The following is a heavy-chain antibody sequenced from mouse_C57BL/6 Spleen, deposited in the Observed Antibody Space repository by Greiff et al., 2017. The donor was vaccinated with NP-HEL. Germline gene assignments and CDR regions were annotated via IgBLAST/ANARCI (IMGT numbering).Heavy chain of an antibody. V-gene: IGHV1-54*01. CDR1: GYAFTNYS. CDR2: INPGSGGT. Sequence: VQRVESGAELVRPGTSVKVSCKASGYAFTNYSIEWVKKRPGQGLVWIGVINPGSGGTNYNEKVKGKATLTADKSSSTAYMQLSSLTSEDSAVYFCARRGAYWGQGTLVTVSA. CDR3: ARRGAY. J-gene: IGHJ3*01.